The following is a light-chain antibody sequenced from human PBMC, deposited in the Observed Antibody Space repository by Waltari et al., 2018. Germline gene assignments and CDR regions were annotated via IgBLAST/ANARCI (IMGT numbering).Light chain of an antibody. CDR2: GAS. V-gene: IGKV1-9*01. J-gene: IGKJ1*01. CDR3: QQLNYYPRT. CDR1: QDISGY. Sequence: DIKLPQSTFFLSASVGDRVTITCRASQDISGYLGWYQQKPGKAPKVLIYGASTLQSGVPSRFSGSGSGTEFTLTINSLQPEDFATYYCQQLNYYPRTFGQGTKVEIK.